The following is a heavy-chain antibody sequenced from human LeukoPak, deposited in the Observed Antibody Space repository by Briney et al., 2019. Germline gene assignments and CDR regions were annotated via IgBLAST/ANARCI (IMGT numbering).Heavy chain of an antibody. CDR1: GFTFSSYS. CDR3: AGNYYDNWFDP. V-gene: IGHV3-21*01. CDR2: ICSGSSYI. Sequence: GGSLRLSCAASGFTFSSYSMNWVRQAPGKGLEWVTSICSGSSYIYYADSVKGRFTISRDTAKNSLYLQMNSLRAEDTAVYYCAGNYYDNWFDPWGQGTLVTVSS. D-gene: IGHD1-26*01. J-gene: IGHJ5*02.